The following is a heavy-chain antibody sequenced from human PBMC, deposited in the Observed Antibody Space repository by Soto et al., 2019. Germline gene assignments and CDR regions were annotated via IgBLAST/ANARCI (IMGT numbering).Heavy chain of an antibody. CDR3: AKDSMGRETARPWAYYYYGMDV. V-gene: IGHV3-9*01. CDR1: GFTFDDYA. CDR2: ISWNSGSI. J-gene: IGHJ6*02. D-gene: IGHD6-6*01. Sequence: GGSLILSCAASGFTFDDYAMHWVRQAPGQGLEWVSGISWNSGSIGYADSVKGRFTISRDNAKNSLYLQMNSLRAEDTALYYCAKDSMGRETARPWAYYYYGMDVWGQGTTVTVSS.